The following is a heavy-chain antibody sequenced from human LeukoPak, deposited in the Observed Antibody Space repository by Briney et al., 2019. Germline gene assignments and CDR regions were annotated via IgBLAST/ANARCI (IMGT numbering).Heavy chain of an antibody. J-gene: IGHJ3*02. CDR1: AFTFSSYA. D-gene: IGHD3-10*01. V-gene: IGHV3-30*04. Sequence: PGRSLRLSCAASAFTFSSYAMHWVRQAPGKGLEWVAVMSFDGSHKYYADSVKGGFTISRDNSKNTLYLQMNGLRAEDTAVYYCARDQYSTMVRGVIPHDAFDIWGQGTMVTVSS. CDR3: ARDQYSTMVRGVIPHDAFDI. CDR2: MSFDGSHK.